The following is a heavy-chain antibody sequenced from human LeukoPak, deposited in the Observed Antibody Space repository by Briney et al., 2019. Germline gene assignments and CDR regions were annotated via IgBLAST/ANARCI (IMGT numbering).Heavy chain of an antibody. Sequence: PGGSLRLSCAASGFTFSDYYMSWIRQVPGKGLEWVSYISSSGSTIYYADSVKGRFTISRDNAKKSLYLQLSSLRPEDSAVYYCARPRGCGSARCNNFDYWGQGTLVTVSS. J-gene: IGHJ4*02. D-gene: IGHD2-2*01. CDR2: ISSSGSTI. CDR1: GFTFSDYY. V-gene: IGHV3-11*04. CDR3: ARPRGCGSARCNNFDY.